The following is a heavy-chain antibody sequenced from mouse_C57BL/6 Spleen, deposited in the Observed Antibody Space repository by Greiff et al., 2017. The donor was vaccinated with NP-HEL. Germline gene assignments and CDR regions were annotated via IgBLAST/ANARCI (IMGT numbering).Heavy chain of an antibody. Sequence: EVQLVESEGGLVQPGSSMKLSCTASGFTFSDYYMAWVRQVPEKGLEWVANINYDGSSTYYLDSLKSRFIISRDNAKNILYLQMSSLKSEDTATYYCARDGTGTNYFDYWGQGTTLTVSS. V-gene: IGHV5-16*01. J-gene: IGHJ2*01. CDR2: INYDGSST. CDR1: GFTFSDYY. CDR3: ARDGTGTNYFDY. D-gene: IGHD4-1*01.